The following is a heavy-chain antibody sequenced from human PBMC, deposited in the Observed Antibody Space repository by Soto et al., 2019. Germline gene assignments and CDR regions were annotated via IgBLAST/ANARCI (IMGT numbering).Heavy chain of an antibody. D-gene: IGHD3-3*01. CDR1: GYTFTSYA. CDR3: AREVTIFGVVIIGVGAFDI. J-gene: IGHJ3*02. V-gene: IGHV1-3*01. Sequence: QVQLVQSGAEVKKPGASVKVSRKASGYTFTSYAMHWVRQAPGQRLEWMGWINAGNGNTKYSQKFQGRVTITRDTSASTAYMELSSLRSEDTAVYYCAREVTIFGVVIIGVGAFDIWGQGTMVTVSS. CDR2: INAGNGNT.